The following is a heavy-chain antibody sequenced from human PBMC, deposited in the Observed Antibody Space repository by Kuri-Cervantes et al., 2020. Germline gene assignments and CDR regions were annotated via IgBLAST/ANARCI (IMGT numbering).Heavy chain of an antibody. CDR1: GFTFSSYW. V-gene: IGHV3-7*03. CDR3: ARDRDDFWSGYSPSFDY. D-gene: IGHD3-3*01. J-gene: IGHJ4*02. Sequence: GGSLRLSCAASGFTFSSYWMSWVRQAPGKGLEWVANIKQDGSEKYYVDSVKGRFTISRDNAKNSLYLQMNSLRAEDTAVYYCARDRDDFWSGYSPSFDYWGQGTLVTVSS. CDR2: IKQDGSEK.